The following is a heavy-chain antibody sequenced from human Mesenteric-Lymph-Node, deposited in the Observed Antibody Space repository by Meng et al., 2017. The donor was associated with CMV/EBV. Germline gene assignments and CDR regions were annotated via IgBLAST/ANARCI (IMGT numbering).Heavy chain of an antibody. V-gene: IGHV3-11*04. CDR1: GFTFSDYY. CDR3: ARDSGSYVTNYYGMDV. D-gene: IGHD1-26*01. J-gene: IGHJ6*02. Sequence: GGSLRLSCVASGFTFSDYYMTWVRQAPGKGLEWVSHISSSGSASFYADSVKGRFTISRDNAKNSLYLQMNSLRAEDTAVYYCARDSGSYVTNYYGMDVWGQGTTVTVSS. CDR2: ISSSGSAS.